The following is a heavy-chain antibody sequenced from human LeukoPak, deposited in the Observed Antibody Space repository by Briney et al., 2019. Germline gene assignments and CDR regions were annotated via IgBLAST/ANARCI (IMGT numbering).Heavy chain of an antibody. CDR1: GFTFSSYG. D-gene: IGHD5-18*01. J-gene: IGHJ4*02. CDR3: AKRIQSAMAMGY. V-gene: IGHV3-23*01. Sequence: QTGGSLRLSCAASGFTFSSYGMSWVRQAPGKGLEWVSAISGSGGSTYYADSVKGRFTISRDNSKNTMYLQMNSLRAEDTAVYYCAKRIQSAMAMGYWGQGTLVTVSS. CDR2: ISGSGGST.